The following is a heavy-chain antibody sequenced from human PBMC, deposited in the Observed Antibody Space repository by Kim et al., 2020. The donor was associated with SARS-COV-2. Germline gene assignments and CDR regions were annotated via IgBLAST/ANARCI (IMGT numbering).Heavy chain of an antibody. V-gene: IGHV3-15*01. CDR2: IKSKTDGGTT. D-gene: IGHD3-22*01. J-gene: IGHJ6*02. CDR3: TTTYYYDSSGYYPYYYYGRG. CDR1: GFTFSNAW. Sequence: GGSLRLSCAAYGFTFSNAWMSWVRQAPGKGLEWVGRIKSKTDGGTTDYAAPVKGRLTISRDDSKNTQYLQMNSLKTDDTAVYYCTTTYYYDSSGYYPYYYYGRGLGPGDPGLTVS.